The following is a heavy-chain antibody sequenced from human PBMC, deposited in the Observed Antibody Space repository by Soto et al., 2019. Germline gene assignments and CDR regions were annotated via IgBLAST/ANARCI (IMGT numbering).Heavy chain of an antibody. D-gene: IGHD4-17*01. J-gene: IGHJ3*02. V-gene: IGHV4-59*08. Sequence: SETLSLTCTVSGGSISSYYWSWIRQPPGKGLEWIGYIYYSGSTNYNPSLKGRFTISRDNAKNSVFLRMNSLRADDTAMYYCARVQYGGDVRGLDIWGQGTMVTVSS. CDR3: ARVQYGGDVRGLDI. CDR1: GGSISSYY. CDR2: IYYSGST.